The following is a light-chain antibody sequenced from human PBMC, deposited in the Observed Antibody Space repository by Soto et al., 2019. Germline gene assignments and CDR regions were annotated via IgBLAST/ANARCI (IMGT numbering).Light chain of an antibody. CDR1: QSVNSN. CDR2: DAS. CDR3: QQYNNWPQT. Sequence: EIVLTQSPGTLSLSPGERATLSCRASQSVNSNLAWYQQKPGQAPRLLIYDASTRATGIPARFSGSGSGTEFTLTITSLQSEDFAVYSCQQYNNWPQTFGQGTKVEIK. J-gene: IGKJ1*01. V-gene: IGKV3-15*01.